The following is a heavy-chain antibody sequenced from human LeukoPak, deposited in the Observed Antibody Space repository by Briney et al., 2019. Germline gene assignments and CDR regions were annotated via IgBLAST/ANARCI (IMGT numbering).Heavy chain of an antibody. Sequence: SGGSLRLSCAASGVTLSTYAMSWARQAPGKGLEWVSGISSSGSGDNTYYADSVKGRFTISRDSSKNTLFLHMNTLRAEDTAIYYCAKDRTVGASYWYLDLWGRGTLVTASS. J-gene: IGHJ2*01. CDR3: AKDRTVGASYWYLDL. CDR2: ISSSGSGDNT. CDR1: GVTLSTYA. V-gene: IGHV3-23*01. D-gene: IGHD1-26*01.